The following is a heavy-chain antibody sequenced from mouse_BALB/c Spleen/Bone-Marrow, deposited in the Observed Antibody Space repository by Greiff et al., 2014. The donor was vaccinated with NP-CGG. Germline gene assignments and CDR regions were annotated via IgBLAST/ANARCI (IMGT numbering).Heavy chain of an antibody. Sequence: QVQLQQSGAELMKPGASVKISCKATGYTFSSYWIEWVKQRSGHGLEWIGEILPGSGSTNCNEKFKGKATFTADTSSNTAYMQLSSLTSEDSAVYYCARRGISWFAYWGQGTLVTVSA. CDR2: ILPGSGST. CDR1: GYTFSSYW. CDR3: ARRGISWFAY. J-gene: IGHJ3*01. V-gene: IGHV1-9*01.